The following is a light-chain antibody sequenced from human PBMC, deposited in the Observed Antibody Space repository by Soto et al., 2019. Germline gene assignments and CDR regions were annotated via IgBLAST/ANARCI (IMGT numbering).Light chain of an antibody. V-gene: IGLV2-14*01. J-gene: IGLJ1*01. CDR3: SSYTSSSTLYV. CDR2: EVS. Sequence: QYVLTQPASVSLSPGQSITISCAGTSSDIGGYNYVSWYQQHPGKAPKVMIYEVSNRPSGVSNRFSGSKSGNTASLTISGLQAEDEADYYCSSYTSSSTLYVFGSGTKVTVL. CDR1: SSDIGGYNY.